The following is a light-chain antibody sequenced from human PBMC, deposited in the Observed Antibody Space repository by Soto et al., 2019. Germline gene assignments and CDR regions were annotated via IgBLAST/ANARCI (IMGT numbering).Light chain of an antibody. J-gene: IGLJ1*01. CDR2: EVS. CDR1: SSDVGGYNY. Sequence: QSVLTQPASVPGSPGQSITISCTGTSSDVGGYNYVSWYQQHPGKAPKLMIYEVSNRPSGVSNRFSCSKSGNTATLTISGLQAEDEADYYCSSYTSSSTYVFGTGTKVTVL. CDR3: SSYTSSSTYV. V-gene: IGLV2-14*01.